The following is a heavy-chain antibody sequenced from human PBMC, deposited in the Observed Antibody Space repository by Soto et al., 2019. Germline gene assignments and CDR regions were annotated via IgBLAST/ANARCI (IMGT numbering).Heavy chain of an antibody. V-gene: IGHV1-58*01. Sequence: QTQLVQSGPEVKKPGTSVKVSCRTSGFTFSRSAVQWVRQARGQPLAWIGWSFVGSGNTDYLYESQDRVTMTRDISTSTDYMELSSLTSEDTAVYYCAAGGPYQSGAGSYYFDFWGQGTLVTVSS. J-gene: IGHJ4*02. CDR3: AAGGPYQSGAGSYYFDF. CDR2: SFVGSGNT. CDR1: GFTFSRSA. D-gene: IGHD3-10*01.